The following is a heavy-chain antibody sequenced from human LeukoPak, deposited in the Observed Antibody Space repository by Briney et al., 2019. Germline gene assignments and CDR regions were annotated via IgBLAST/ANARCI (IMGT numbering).Heavy chain of an antibody. Sequence: ASVKVSCKASGGTFSSYAISWVRQAPGQGLEWMGRINPNSGGTNYAQKFQGRVTMTRDTSISTAYMELSRLRSYDTAVYYCARQQLVPYYYYYGMDVWGQGTTVTVSS. CDR2: INPNSGGT. CDR1: GGTFSSYA. V-gene: IGHV1-2*06. J-gene: IGHJ6*02. D-gene: IGHD6-13*01. CDR3: ARQQLVPYYYYYGMDV.